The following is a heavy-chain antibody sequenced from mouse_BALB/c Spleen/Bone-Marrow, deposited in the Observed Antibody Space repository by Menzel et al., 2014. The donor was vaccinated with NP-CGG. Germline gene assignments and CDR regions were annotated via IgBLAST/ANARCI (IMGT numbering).Heavy chain of an antibody. CDR3: TRVLRLFDY. CDR1: GFTFSNYW. J-gene: IGHJ2*01. Sequence: EVQLVESGGGLVKPGGSMKLSCVASGFTFSNYWMTWVRQSPEKGLEWVAKISLKSNNYATHYAESVKGMFTISRYDSKGIVCQKMNNLKVEDSCIYYCTRVLRLFDYWGQGTTLTVSS. CDR2: ISLKSNNYAT. D-gene: IGHD1-2*01. V-gene: IGHV6-6*02.